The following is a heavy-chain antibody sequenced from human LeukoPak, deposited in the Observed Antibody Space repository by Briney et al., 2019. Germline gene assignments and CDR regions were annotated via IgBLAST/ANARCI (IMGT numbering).Heavy chain of an antibody. V-gene: IGHV4-59*01. J-gene: IGHJ4*02. D-gene: IGHD3-22*01. Sequence: SETLSLTCTVSGGSISSYYWSWIRQPPGKGLGWIGNIYYSGSTNYNPSPKSRVTISGDTSKNQFSLKLSSVTAADTAVYYCARGAYYESSGFFDYWGQGTLVTVSS. CDR1: GGSISSYY. CDR2: IYYSGST. CDR3: ARGAYYESSGFFDY.